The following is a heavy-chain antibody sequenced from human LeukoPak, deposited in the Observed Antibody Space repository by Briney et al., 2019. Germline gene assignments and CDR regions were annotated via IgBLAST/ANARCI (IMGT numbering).Heavy chain of an antibody. CDR1: GFTFISYA. Sequence: GGSLRVACAASGFTFISYAMHWVRQAQGKGLEYVSAISSNGGSTYYANSVKGRFTISRDNSKNTLYLQMGSLRAEDMAVYYCAREVVYGGDSFLNWFDPWGLGTLVTVSS. J-gene: IGHJ5*02. CDR3: AREVVYGGDSFLNWFDP. V-gene: IGHV3-64*01. D-gene: IGHD4-23*01. CDR2: ISSNGGST.